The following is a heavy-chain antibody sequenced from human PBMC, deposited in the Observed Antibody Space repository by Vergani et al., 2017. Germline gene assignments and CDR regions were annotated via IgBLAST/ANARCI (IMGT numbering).Heavy chain of an antibody. CDR3: ARGRGYCSSTSCYLGAFDI. J-gene: IGHJ3*02. Sequence: QVQLQQWGAGLLKPSETLSLTCAVYGGSFSGYYWSWIRQPPGKGLEWIGEINHSGSTNYNPSLKSRVTISVDTSKNQCSLKLSSVTAADTAVYYCARGRGYCSSTSCYLGAFDIWGQGTMVTVSS. D-gene: IGHD2-2*01. V-gene: IGHV4-34*01. CDR1: GGSFSGYY. CDR2: INHSGST.